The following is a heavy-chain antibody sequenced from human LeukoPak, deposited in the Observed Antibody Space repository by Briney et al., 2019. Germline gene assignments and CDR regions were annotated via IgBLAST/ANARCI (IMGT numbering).Heavy chain of an antibody. CDR3: ATTVTTFYHYYMGV. J-gene: IGHJ6*03. V-gene: IGHV3-30*04. Sequence: GGSLRLSCAASGFTFSSYAMHWVRQAPGKGLEWVAVISYDGSNKYYADSVKGRFTISRDNSKNTLYLQMNSLRAEDTAVYYCATTVTTFYHYYMGVWGKGTAATISS. CDR1: GFTFSSYA. D-gene: IGHD4-17*01. CDR2: ISYDGSNK.